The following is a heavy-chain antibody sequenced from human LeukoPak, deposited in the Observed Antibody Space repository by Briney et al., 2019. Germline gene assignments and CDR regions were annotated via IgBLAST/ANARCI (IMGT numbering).Heavy chain of an antibody. D-gene: IGHD3-22*01. V-gene: IGHV1-24*01. CDR2: FDPEKGGT. CDR1: GYTLTALS. Sequence: ASVKVSCKVSGYTLTALSMHWVRQAPGKGFEWLGRFDPEKGGTIYAQKFQGRVTMTEDTSTDTAYMELSSLRSEDTAVYYCATEGYYDSSGYYNDYWGQGTLVTVSS. CDR3: ATEGYYDSSGYYNDY. J-gene: IGHJ4*02.